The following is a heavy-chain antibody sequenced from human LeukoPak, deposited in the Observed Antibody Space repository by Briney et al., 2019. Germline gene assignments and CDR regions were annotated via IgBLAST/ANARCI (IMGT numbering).Heavy chain of an antibody. CDR3: AREVGLAYYYDSSGRTNWFDP. V-gene: IGHV1-18*01. CDR1: GYTFTSYG. CDR2: ISAYNGNT. Sequence: ASVKVSCKASGYTFTSYGISWVRQAPGQGLEWMGWISAYNGNTNYAQKLQGRVTMTTDTSTSTAYMELRSLRSDDTAVYYCAREVGLAYYYDSSGRTNWFDPWGQGTLVTVSS. D-gene: IGHD3-22*01. J-gene: IGHJ5*02.